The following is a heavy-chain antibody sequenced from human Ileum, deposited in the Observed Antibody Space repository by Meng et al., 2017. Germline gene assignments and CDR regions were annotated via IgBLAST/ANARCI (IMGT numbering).Heavy chain of an antibody. J-gene: IGHJ4*02. CDR1: GYTFTNYY. CDR3: AAPGVAPPGLTGDY. Sequence: QWQLVQSGAEVKKPGASVKVSCKASGYTFTNYYMHWVRQAPGQGLEWMGIINPSGVSTTFAQKFQGRVTLTRDTSTSTVYMELSNLRSEDTAVYYCAAPGVAPPGLTGDYWGQGTLVTASS. CDR2: INPSGVST. V-gene: IGHV1-46*01. D-gene: IGHD3/OR15-3a*01.